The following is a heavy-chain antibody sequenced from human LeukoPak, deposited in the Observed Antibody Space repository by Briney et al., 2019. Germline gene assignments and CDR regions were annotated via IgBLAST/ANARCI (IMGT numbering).Heavy chain of an antibody. CDR2: ISGSSTTI. J-gene: IGHJ3*02. V-gene: IGHV3-48*01. CDR3: ARVAMGELRAFDI. Sequence: GGSLRLSCAASGFTFSGYTMNWVRQAPGKGLEWVSYISGSSTTIYYADSVRGRFTISRDNAKNSLYLQMNSLRVEDTAVYYCARVAMGELRAFDIWGQGTMVTVSS. CDR1: GFTFSGYT. D-gene: IGHD1-26*01.